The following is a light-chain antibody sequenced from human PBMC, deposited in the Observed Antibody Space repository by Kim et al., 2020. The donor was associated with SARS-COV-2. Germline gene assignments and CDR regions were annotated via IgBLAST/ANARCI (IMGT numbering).Light chain of an antibody. Sequence: QSITISCTGTSSDLGASNFFSWYQQHPGKAPKLIIHDVTKRPSGVSNHFSGSKSGNTASLTISGLQAEDEADYYCGSYTSSSTWVFGGGTQLTVL. J-gene: IGLJ3*02. CDR1: SSDLGASNF. V-gene: IGLV2-14*04. CDR2: DVT. CDR3: GSYTSSSTWV.